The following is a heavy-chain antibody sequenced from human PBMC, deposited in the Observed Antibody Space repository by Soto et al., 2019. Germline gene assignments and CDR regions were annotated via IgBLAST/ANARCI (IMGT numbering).Heavy chain of an antibody. CDR1: GYTFTLFG. CDR2: ISPYHGDT. Sequence: QVQLVQSGAEVKKPGASVKVSCTTSGYTFTLFGITWVRQAPGQGLEWMGWISPYHGDTKYAEKLEGRVTLTTDTSTDTAYMELTSLTSDDTAEYYCARGGQYRYFDYWGQGTLVTVSS. CDR3: ARGGQYRYFDY. J-gene: IGHJ4*02. V-gene: IGHV1-18*01. D-gene: IGHD2-2*02.